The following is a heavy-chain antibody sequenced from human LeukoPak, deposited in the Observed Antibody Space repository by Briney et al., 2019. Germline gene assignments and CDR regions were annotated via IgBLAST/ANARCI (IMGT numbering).Heavy chain of an antibody. CDR2: IYPGDSDT. D-gene: IGHD3-10*01. J-gene: IGHJ6*02. Sequence: GESLKISCKGSGYSFTSYWIAWVRQMPGQGLEWMGIIYPGDSDTRYSPPFEGQVTISADRSISTAYLQWSSLKASDSAIYYCARHGDDSGSYYKWGTDYYYGMDVWGQGTTVTVSS. V-gene: IGHV5-51*01. CDR3: ARHGDDSGSYYKWGTDYYYGMDV. CDR1: GYSFTSYW.